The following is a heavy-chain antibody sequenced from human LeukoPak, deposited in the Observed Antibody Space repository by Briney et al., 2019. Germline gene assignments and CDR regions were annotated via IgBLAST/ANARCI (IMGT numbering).Heavy chain of an antibody. CDR2: ISWNSGSI. CDR3: ARAAPGTD. CDR1: GFTFSTSG. Sequence: GGSLRLSCAASGFTFSTSGMSWVRQAPGKGLEWVSGISWNSGSIGYADSVKGRFTISRDNAKNSLYLQMNSLRAEDTALYYCARAAPGTDWGQGTLVTVSS. J-gene: IGHJ4*02. V-gene: IGHV3-9*01. D-gene: IGHD1-7*01.